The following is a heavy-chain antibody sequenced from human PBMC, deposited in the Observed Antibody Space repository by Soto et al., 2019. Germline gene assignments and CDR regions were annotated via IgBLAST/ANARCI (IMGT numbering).Heavy chain of an antibody. J-gene: IGHJ4*02. CDR1: GFTFSSYA. CDR2: ISYDGSKK. CDR3: ARDPGSYFDY. D-gene: IGHD3-10*01. Sequence: QVQLVESGGGVVQPGRSPRLSCAASGFTFSSYAMHWVRQAPGKGLEWVAVISYDGSKKYYADSVKGRFTISRDNSKNPLYLQMNSLRAEDTAVYYCARDPGSYFDYWGQGTLVTVSS. V-gene: IGHV3-30-3*01.